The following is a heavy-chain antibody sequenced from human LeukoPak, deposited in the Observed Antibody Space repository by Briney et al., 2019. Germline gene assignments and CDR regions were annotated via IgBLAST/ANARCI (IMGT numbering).Heavy chain of an antibody. CDR2: INAGNGNT. CDR1: GYTFTSYA. CDR3: ASCYVPYYYYYGMDV. D-gene: IGHD2-15*01. J-gene: IGHJ6*02. V-gene: IGHV1-3*01. Sequence: ASVKVPCKASGYTFTSYAMHWVRQAPGQRLEWMGWINAGNGNTKYSQKFQGRVTITRDTSASTAYMELSSLRSEDTAVYYCASCYVPYYYYYGMDVWGQGTTVTVSS.